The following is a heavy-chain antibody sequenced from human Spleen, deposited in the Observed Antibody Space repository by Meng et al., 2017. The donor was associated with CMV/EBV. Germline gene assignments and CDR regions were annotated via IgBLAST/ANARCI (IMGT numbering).Heavy chain of an antibody. D-gene: IGHD3-22*01. Sequence: GGSLRLSCAVSGSLFSSYTMNWVREAPGKGLEWVSSISSSSTYIYYADSVKCRFTISRDNAKNSLYLQMTSLRVDDTAVYYCARDGYQLSLGMDVWGQGTTVTVSS. CDR3: ARDGYQLSLGMDV. J-gene: IGHJ6*02. CDR2: ISSSSTYI. V-gene: IGHV3-21*01. CDR1: GSLFSSYT.